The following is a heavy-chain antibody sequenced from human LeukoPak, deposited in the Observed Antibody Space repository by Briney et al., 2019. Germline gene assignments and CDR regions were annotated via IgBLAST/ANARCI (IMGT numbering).Heavy chain of an antibody. CDR3: ARAHVGYGSGSYYTVWYYYGMDV. D-gene: IGHD3-10*01. CDR2: IYYSGST. J-gene: IGHJ6*02. CDR1: GGSISSYY. V-gene: IGHV4-59*12. Sequence: SETLSLTCTVSGGSISSYYWSWIRQPPGKGLEWIGYIYYSGSTNYNPSLKSRVTISVDTSKNQFSLKLSSVTAADTAVYYCARAHVGYGSGSYYTVWYYYGMDVWGQGTTVTVSS.